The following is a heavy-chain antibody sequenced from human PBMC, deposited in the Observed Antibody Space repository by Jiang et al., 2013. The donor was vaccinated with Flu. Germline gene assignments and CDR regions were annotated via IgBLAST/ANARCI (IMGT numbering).Heavy chain of an antibody. CDR3: AKDLSNFQQETTFDY. D-gene: IGHD1-14*01. Sequence: KGLEWVAVISYDGSNKYYADSVKGRFTISRDNSKNTLYLQMNSLRAEDTAVYYCAKDLSNFQQETTFDYWGQGTLVTVSS. CDR2: ISYDGSNK. V-gene: IGHV3-30*18. J-gene: IGHJ4*02.